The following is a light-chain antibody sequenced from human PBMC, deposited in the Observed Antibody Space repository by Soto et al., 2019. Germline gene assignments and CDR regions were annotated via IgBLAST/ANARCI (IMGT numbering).Light chain of an antibody. CDR1: QSVSSSY. CDR3: KQYGSSPLYT. V-gene: IGKV3-20*01. Sequence: EIVLTQSPGTLSLSPGERATLSCRASQSVSSSYLAWYQQKPGQAPRLLIYGASSRATGIPARFSGSGSGTDFPLIISRLEHEDFEVYYCKQYGSSPLYTFGQGTQLEIK. J-gene: IGKJ2*01. CDR2: GAS.